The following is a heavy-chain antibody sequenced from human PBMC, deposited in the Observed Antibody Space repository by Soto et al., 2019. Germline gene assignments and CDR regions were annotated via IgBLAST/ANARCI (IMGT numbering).Heavy chain of an antibody. J-gene: IGHJ5*02. CDR3: ARSDYGHNWFDP. CDR2: ISYDGSNK. CDR1: GFTFSSYA. D-gene: IGHD4-17*01. V-gene: IGHV3-30-3*01. Sequence: GGSLRLSCAASGFTFSSYAMHWGRQAPGKGLEWVAVISYDGSNKYYADSVKGRFTISRDNSKNTLYLQMNSLRAEDTAVYYCARSDYGHNWFDPWGQGTLVTVSS.